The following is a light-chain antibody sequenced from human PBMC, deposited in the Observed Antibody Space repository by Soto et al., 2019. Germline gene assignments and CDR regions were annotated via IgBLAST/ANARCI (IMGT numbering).Light chain of an antibody. CDR2: WND. J-gene: IGLJ1*01. CDR3: GAWDDRLSGYF. Sequence: QSVLTQPSSASGTPGQRVTISCSGGSSNIGSRYVYWYQVVPGAAPKLLIYWNDRRPSGVPDRFSGSKSGTSASLAISGLRAEDEADYYCGAWDDRLSGYFFGSGTKLTVL. V-gene: IGLV1-47*01. CDR1: SSNIGSRY.